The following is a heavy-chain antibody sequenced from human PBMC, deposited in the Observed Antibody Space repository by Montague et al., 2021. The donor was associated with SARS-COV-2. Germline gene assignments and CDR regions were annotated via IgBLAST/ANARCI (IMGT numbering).Heavy chain of an antibody. CDR3: AHKLYGINRRWFDP. CDR2: IYWDDAK. J-gene: IGHJ5*02. D-gene: IGHD1-14*01. Sequence: PALVKPTQTLTLTCTFSGFSPTTRGAGVGWIRQPPGKALEWLAPIYWDDAKHYSPSLKSRLTITKDTSKNQVVLTMTNMDPVDTATYYCAHKLYGINRRWFDPWGQGTPVTVSS. V-gene: IGHV2-5*02. CDR1: GFSPTTRGAG.